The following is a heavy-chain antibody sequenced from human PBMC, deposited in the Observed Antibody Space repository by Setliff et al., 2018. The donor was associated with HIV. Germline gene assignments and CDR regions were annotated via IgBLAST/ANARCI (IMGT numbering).Heavy chain of an antibody. J-gene: IGHJ4*02. CDR2: IYTSGST. CDR1: GGSISSGSYY. V-gene: IGHV4-61*02. CDR3: AREAAHCTGDTCQFTFDS. Sequence: PSETLSLTCSVSGGSISSGSYYWSWIRQPAGKALEWIGRIYTSGSTNYNPSLESRVSISLDTSKNQFSLKLTSVTAADTAVYYCAREAAHCTGDTCQFTFDSWGQGTLVTV. D-gene: IGHD2-8*02.